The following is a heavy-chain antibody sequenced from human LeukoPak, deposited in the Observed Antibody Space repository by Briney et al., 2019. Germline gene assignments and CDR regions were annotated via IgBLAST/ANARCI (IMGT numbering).Heavy chain of an antibody. J-gene: IGHJ4*02. D-gene: IGHD2-15*01. Sequence: PSETLSLTCAVYGGSYSGYYWSWIRQPPGKGLEWIGEINHSGSTNYNPSLKSRVTISVDTSKNQFSLKLSSVTAADAAVYDCARVQIVVVVAATLRREYYFDYWGQGTLVTVSS. V-gene: IGHV4-34*01. CDR2: INHSGST. CDR3: ARVQIVVVVAATLRREYYFDY. CDR1: GGSYSGYY.